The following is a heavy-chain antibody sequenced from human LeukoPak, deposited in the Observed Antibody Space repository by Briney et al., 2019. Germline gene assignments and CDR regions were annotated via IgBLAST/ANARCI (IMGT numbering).Heavy chain of an antibody. Sequence: PSETLSLTCTVSGGSISSGGYYWSWIRQPPGKGLEWIGYIYHSGSTYYNPSLKSRVTISVDRSKNQFSLKLSSVTAADTAVYYCARHSYRSMVRGVFFDYWGQGTLVTVSS. D-gene: IGHD3-10*01. CDR3: ARHSYRSMVRGVFFDY. J-gene: IGHJ4*02. V-gene: IGHV4-30-2*01. CDR2: IYHSGST. CDR1: GGSISSGGYY.